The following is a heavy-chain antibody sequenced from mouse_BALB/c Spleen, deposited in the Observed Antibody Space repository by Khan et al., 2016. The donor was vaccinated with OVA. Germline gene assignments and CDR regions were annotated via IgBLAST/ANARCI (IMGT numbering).Heavy chain of an antibody. CDR1: GYTFTDFT. J-gene: IGHJ3*01. CDR3: ARGGGGDRFAY. V-gene: IGHV1S137*01. CDR2: ISTYYGDA. Sequence: VELVESGAELVRPGVSVKISCKGSGYTFTDFTMHWVRQSHAKSLEWIGVISTYYGDANYNQNFKGKATMTVDKSSNTAYMELASLTSEDSAIYYCARGGGGDRFAYWGQGTLVTVSA.